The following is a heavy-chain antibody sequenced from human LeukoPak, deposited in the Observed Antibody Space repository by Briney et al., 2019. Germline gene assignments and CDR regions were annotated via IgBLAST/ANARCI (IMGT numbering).Heavy chain of an antibody. V-gene: IGHV4-39*01. CDR1: GGSISSSSYY. D-gene: IGHD1-14*01. CDR2: IYYSGST. CDR3: ARQNPRSAGN. J-gene: IGHJ4*02. Sequence: PSETLSLTCTVSGGSISSSSYYWGWIRQPPGKGLEWIGSIYYSGSTYYNPSLKSRVTISVDTSKNQFSLKLSSVTAADTAVYYCARQNPRSAGNWGQGTLVTVSS.